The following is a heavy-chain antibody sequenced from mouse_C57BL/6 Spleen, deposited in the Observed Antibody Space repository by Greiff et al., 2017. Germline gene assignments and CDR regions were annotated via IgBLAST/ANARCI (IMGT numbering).Heavy chain of an antibody. V-gene: IGHV5-4*01. CDR2: ISDGGSYT. D-gene: IGHD1-1*01. CDR1: GFTFSSYA. J-gene: IGHJ2*01. CDR3: ARESDYGSSYFLDY. Sequence: EVKVVESGGGLVKPGGSLKLSCAASGFTFSSYAMSWVRQTPEKRLEWVATISDGGSYTYYPDNVKGRFTISRDNAKNNLYLQMSHLKSEDTAMYYCARESDYGSSYFLDYWGQGTTLTVSS.